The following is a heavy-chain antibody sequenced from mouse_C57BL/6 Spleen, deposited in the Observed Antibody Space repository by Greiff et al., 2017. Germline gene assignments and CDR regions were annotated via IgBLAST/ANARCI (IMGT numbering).Heavy chain of an antibody. J-gene: IGHJ4*01. Sequence: VQLQQSGPELVKPGDSVKISCKASGYSFTGYFMNWVMQSHGKSLEWIGRINPYNGATFYNQKFKGKATLTVDKSSSTAHMELRSLTSDDSAVYYCARGYYAYAMDYWGQGTSVTVSS. CDR3: ARGYYAYAMDY. V-gene: IGHV1-20*01. CDR1: GYSFTGYF. D-gene: IGHD1-1*02. CDR2: INPYNGAT.